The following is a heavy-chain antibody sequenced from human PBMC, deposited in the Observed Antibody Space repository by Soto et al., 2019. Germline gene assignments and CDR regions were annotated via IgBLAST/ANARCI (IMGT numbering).Heavy chain of an antibody. J-gene: IGHJ4*02. Sequence: SGGGVVQPGRSLRLSCAASGFTFSSYGMHWVRQAPGKGLEWVAVISYDGSNKYYADSVKGRFTISRDNSKNTLYLQMNSLRAEDTAVYYCARNGATWASCDYWGQGTLVTVSS. V-gene: IGHV3-30*03. CDR1: GFTFSSYG. CDR3: ARNGATWASCDY. CDR2: ISYDGSNK. D-gene: IGHD1-26*01.